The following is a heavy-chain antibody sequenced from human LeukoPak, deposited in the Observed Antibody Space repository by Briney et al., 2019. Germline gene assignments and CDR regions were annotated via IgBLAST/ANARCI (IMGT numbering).Heavy chain of an antibody. CDR3: ARGMGADY. J-gene: IGHJ4*02. CDR1: GGSISSYY. V-gene: IGHV4-59*08. CDR2: IYYSGST. Sequence: SETLSLTCTVSGGSISSYYWSWIRQPPGKGLEWIGYIYYSGSTNYNPSLKSRVTISVDTSKNQFPLKLSSVTAADTAVYYCARGMGADYWGQGTLVIVSS. D-gene: IGHD3-16*01.